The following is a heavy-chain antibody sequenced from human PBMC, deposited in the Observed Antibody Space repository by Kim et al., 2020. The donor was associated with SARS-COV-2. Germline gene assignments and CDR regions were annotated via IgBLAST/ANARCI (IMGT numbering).Heavy chain of an antibody. D-gene: IGHD2-21*02. V-gene: IGHV3-23*01. CDR1: GLTFSSYA. CDR3: AKTSRGDWGTSSGYYFDY. CDR2: ISDSGGST. Sequence: GGSLRLSCAASGLTFSSYAMSWVRQAPGKGLEWVSGISDSGGSTYYADSVKGRFTISRDNSKNTLYLQLSSLRAEDTAVYYCAKTSRGDWGTSSGYYFDYWGQRTLVTVSS. J-gene: IGHJ4*02.